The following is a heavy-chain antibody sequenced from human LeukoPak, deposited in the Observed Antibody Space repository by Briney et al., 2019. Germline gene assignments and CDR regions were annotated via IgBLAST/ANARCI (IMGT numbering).Heavy chain of an antibody. J-gene: IGHJ4*02. V-gene: IGHV3-48*03. Sequence: GGSLRLSCAASGFTFSSYEMNWVRQAPGKGLEWVSYISSSGSTIYYADSVKGRFTISRDNAKNSLYLRMNSLRAEDTAVYYCARDYYGSGSTQFDYWGQGTLVTVSS. D-gene: IGHD3-10*01. CDR3: ARDYYGSGSTQFDY. CDR1: GFTFSSYE. CDR2: ISSSGSTI.